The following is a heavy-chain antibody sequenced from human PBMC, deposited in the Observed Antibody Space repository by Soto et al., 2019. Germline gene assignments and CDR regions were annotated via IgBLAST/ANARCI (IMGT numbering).Heavy chain of an antibody. Sequence: VQLQESGPGLVKPSQTLSLTCNVSDESISSGEYYWSWIRDHPGKGLEWIGYIYDTESAYYNPSLKSRVTISMDTSKNQFAMRLSSVTAADTAVYYCARASRSSSAADYWGQGILATVSS. CDR2: IYDTESA. D-gene: IGHD6-6*01. CDR3: ARASRSSSAADY. CDR1: DESISSGEYY. J-gene: IGHJ4*02. V-gene: IGHV4-31*03.